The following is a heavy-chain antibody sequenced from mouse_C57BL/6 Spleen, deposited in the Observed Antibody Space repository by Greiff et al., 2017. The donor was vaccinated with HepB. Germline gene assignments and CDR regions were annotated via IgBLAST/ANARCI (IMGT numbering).Heavy chain of an antibody. CDR3: ARLSTVVASFDY. V-gene: IGHV5-6*01. CDR1: GFTFSSYG. Sequence: EVQLVESGGDLVKPGGSLKLSCAASGFTFSSYGMSWVRQTPDKRLEWVATISSGGSYTYYPDSVKGRFTISRDNAKNTLYLQMSSLKSEDTAMYYGARLSTVVASFDYWGQGTTLTVSS. J-gene: IGHJ2*01. CDR2: ISSGGSYT. D-gene: IGHD1-1*01.